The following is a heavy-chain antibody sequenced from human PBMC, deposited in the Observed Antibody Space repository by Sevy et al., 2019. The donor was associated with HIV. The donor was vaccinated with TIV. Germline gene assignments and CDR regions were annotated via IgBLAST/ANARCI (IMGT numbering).Heavy chain of an antibody. Sequence: GGSLRLSCAASGFTFSSYAMSWVRQAPGKGLEWVSAISGSGGSTYYADSVKGRFTISRDNSKNTLYLQMNSLRAEDTAVYYCAKGPLIVGARGGAFDIWGQGTMVTVSS. V-gene: IGHV3-23*01. CDR2: ISGSGGST. D-gene: IGHD1-26*01. CDR3: AKGPLIVGARGGAFDI. J-gene: IGHJ3*02. CDR1: GFTFSSYA.